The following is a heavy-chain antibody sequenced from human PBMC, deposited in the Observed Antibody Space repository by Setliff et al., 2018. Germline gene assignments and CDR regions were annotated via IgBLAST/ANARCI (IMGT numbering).Heavy chain of an antibody. Sequence: SETLSLTCAVYGGSFSGYYWSWLRQPPGKGLEWIGEINHSGSTNYNPSLKSRVTISVDTSKNQFSLKLSSVTAADTAVYYYARGWDSGRSKEGAFDIWGQGTMVTVSS. CDR1: GGSFSGYY. CDR3: ARGWDSGRSKEGAFDI. V-gene: IGHV4-34*01. CDR2: INHSGST. J-gene: IGHJ3*02. D-gene: IGHD6-19*01.